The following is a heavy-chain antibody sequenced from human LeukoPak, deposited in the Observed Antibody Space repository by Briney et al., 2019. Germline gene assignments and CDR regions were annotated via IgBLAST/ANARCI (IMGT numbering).Heavy chain of an antibody. CDR3: ARENNDYGGKKAFVY. CDR1: GGSSRSGDYF. Sequence: SQTLSPTCAVSGGSSRSGDYFWSWIRQPPGKGLEWIGHIHYSGNTYYNPSLKSRVSISVDTSKNQFSLKLSSVTAADTAVYYCARENNDYGGKKAFVYRAQGTLVTVSS. CDR2: IHYSGNT. V-gene: IGHV4-30-4*01. D-gene: IGHD4-23*01. J-gene: IGHJ4*02.